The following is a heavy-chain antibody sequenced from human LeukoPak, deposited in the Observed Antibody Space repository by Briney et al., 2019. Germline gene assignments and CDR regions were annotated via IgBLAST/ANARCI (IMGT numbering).Heavy chain of an antibody. V-gene: IGHV3-53*01. D-gene: IGHD3-10*01. CDR2: IYRDGTT. CDR1: GFTVFSNY. J-gene: IGHJ6*03. CDR3: ARERSYYYYYMDV. Sequence: GGSLRLSCAASGFTVFSNYMSWVRQAPGKGLEWVSVIYRDGTTYYADSVQGRFTISRDNSKNTVYLQMKSLRAEDTAVYFCARERSYYYYYMDVWGKGTTVTVSS.